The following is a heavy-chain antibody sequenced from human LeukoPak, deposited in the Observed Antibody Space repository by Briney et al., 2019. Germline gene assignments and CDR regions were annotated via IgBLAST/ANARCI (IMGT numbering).Heavy chain of an antibody. CDR2: IKQDGSET. CDR3: ARDVQGAFDV. V-gene: IGHV3-7*01. Sequence: GRSLRLSCAASGFTFSSYWMGWVRQAPGKGLEWVANIKQDGSETDDVDSVKGRFTISRDNAKNSLYLQMNSLRAEDTAVYYCARDVQGAFDVWGQGTLVTVSS. D-gene: IGHD1-1*01. J-gene: IGHJ3*01. CDR1: GFTFSSYW.